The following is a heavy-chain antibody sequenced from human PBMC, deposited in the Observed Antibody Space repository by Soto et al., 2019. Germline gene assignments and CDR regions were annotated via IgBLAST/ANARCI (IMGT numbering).Heavy chain of an antibody. CDR1: GFTFSSYA. J-gene: IGHJ6*02. CDR2: FSGSGGST. V-gene: IGHV3-23*01. CDR3: AKDRSTRPKYYYGMDV. Sequence: PAVSLRLSCAASGFTFSSYAMSWVRQAPGKGLEWVSAFSGSGGSTYYADSVKGRFTISRDNSKNTLYLQMNSLRAEDTAVYYCAKDRSTRPKYYYGMDVWGQGTTVTVSS.